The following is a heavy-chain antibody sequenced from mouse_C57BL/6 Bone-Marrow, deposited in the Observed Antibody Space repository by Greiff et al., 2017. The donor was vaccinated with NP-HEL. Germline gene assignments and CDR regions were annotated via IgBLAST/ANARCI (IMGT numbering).Heavy chain of an antibody. V-gene: IGHV3-6*01. CDR3: ARGDGSIYYYAMDY. Sequence: EVQLQESGPGLVKPSQSLSLTCSVTGYSITSGYYWNWIRQFPGNKLEWMGYISYDGSNNYNPSLKNRISITRDTSKNQFFLKLNSVTTEDTATYYCARGDGSIYYYAMDYWGQGTSVTVSS. CDR1: GYSITSGYY. D-gene: IGHD1-1*01. J-gene: IGHJ4*01. CDR2: ISYDGSN.